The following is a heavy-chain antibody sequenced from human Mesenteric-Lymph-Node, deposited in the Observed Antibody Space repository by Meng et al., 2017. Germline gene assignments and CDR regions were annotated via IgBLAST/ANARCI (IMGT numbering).Heavy chain of an antibody. D-gene: IGHD2-2*01. V-gene: IGHV1-18*01. Sequence: ASVKVSCKASGYTFTSYGISWVRQAPGQGLEWMGWISAYNGNTNYAQKLQGRVTMTTDTSPSTAYMEPRSLRSDDTAVYYCAREVGYCSSTSCLAGHYYYYGMDVWGQGTTVTVSS. CDR3: AREVGYCSSTSCLAGHYYYYGMDV. CDR2: ISAYNGNT. CDR1: GYTFTSYG. J-gene: IGHJ6*02.